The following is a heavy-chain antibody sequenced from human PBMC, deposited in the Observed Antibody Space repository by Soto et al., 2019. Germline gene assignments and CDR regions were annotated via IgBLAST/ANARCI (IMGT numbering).Heavy chain of an antibody. CDR1: GFTFSSYA. Sequence: EVQLLESGGGLVQPGGSLRLSCAASGFTFSSYAMSWVRQAPGKGLEWVSAISGSGGSTYYADSVKGRFTISRDNSKNTLYLQMNSLRAEDTDVYYCAKEAPPLRFLEWLSAPFDYWGQGTLVTVSS. V-gene: IGHV3-23*01. J-gene: IGHJ4*02. CDR3: AKEAPPLRFLEWLSAPFDY. CDR2: ISGSGGST. D-gene: IGHD3-3*01.